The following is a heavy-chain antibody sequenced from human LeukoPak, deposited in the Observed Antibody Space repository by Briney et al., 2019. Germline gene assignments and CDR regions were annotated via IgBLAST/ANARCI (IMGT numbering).Heavy chain of an antibody. D-gene: IGHD6-6*01. CDR1: GGSISSSSYY. CDR3: ARVFEQLVDY. V-gene: IGHV4-39*07. CDR2: IYYSGST. Sequence: SETLSLTCTVSGGSISSSSYYWGWIRQPPGKGLEWIGSIYYSGSTYYNPSLKSRVTISVDTSKNQFSLKLSSVTAADTAVYYCARVFEQLVDYWGQGTLVTVSS. J-gene: IGHJ4*02.